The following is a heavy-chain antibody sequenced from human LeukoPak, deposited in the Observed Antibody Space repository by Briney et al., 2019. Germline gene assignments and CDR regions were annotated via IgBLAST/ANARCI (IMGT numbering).Heavy chain of an antibody. V-gene: IGHV3-48*01. CDR3: ARVSSGWYGGPRKYFDY. D-gene: IGHD6-19*01. CDR1: GFTFSSYS. CDR2: ISSSSSTI. J-gene: IGHJ4*02. Sequence: GGSLRLSCVASGFTFSSYSMNWVRQAPGKGLEWVSYISSSSSTIYYADSVKGRFTISRDNAKNSLYLQMNSLRAEDTAVYYCARVSSGWYGGPRKYFDYWGQGTLVTVSS.